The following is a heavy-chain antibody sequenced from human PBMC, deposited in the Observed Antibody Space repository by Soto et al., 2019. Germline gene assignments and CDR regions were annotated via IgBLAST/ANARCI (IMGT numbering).Heavy chain of an antibody. D-gene: IGHD6-13*01. CDR2: ISGSGSTT. CDR1: GFTFSDYY. Sequence: PGGSLRLSCAASGFTFSDYYMSWFRQAPGKGLEWVSYISGSGSTTHDADPVKGRFTISRDNAKNSLYLQMNSLRAEDTAVYYCARVGSIFAAGTPDYWGQGTLVTVSS. J-gene: IGHJ4*02. CDR3: ARVGSIFAAGTPDY. V-gene: IGHV3-11*01.